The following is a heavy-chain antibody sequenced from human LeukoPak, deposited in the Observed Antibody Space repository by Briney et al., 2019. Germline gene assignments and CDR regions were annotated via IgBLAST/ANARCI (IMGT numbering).Heavy chain of an antibody. Sequence: ASVKVSCKASGYTFTSYGISWVRQAPGQGLEWMGWISAYNGNINYEQKLQGRVTMTTATSTSTAYMELRSLRSDDTAVYYCARDLGYCSSTSCRIDYWGQGTLVTVSS. CDR3: ARDLGYCSSTSCRIDY. V-gene: IGHV1-18*01. D-gene: IGHD2-2*01. J-gene: IGHJ4*02. CDR1: GYTFTSYG. CDR2: ISAYNGNI.